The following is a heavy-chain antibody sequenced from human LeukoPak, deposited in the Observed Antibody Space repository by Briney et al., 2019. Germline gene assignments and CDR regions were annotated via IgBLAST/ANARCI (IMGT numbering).Heavy chain of an antibody. CDR2: IYHSGST. Sequence: PSETLSLTYAVSGGSISSTNWWCWVRQPPGKGLEWIGEIYHSGSTTSNPSLKSRVSISVDKSKNQFSLKLSSVTAADTAVYYCARSRYSYGRGFFDYWGQGTLVTVSS. D-gene: IGHD5-18*01. CDR3: ARSRYSYGRGFFDY. CDR1: GGSISSTNW. J-gene: IGHJ4*02. V-gene: IGHV4-4*02.